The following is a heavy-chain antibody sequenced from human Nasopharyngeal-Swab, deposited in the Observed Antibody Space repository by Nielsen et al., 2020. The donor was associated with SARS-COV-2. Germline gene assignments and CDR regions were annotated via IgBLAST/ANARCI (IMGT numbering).Heavy chain of an antibody. CDR3: AREPVVVPAAPSYGMDV. V-gene: IGHV3-53*01. Sequence: WIRQPPGKGLEWVSVIYSGGSTYYADSVKGRFTISRDNSKNTLYLQMNSLRAEDTAVYYCAREPVVVPAAPSYGMDVWGQGTTVTVSS. J-gene: IGHJ6*02. CDR2: IYSGGST. D-gene: IGHD2-2*01.